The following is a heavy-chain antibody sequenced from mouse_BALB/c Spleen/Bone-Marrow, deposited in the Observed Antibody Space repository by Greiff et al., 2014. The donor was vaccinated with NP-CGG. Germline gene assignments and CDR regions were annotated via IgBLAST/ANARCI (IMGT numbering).Heavy chain of an antibody. V-gene: IGHV5-4*02. Sequence: DVHLVESGGGLVKPGGSLKLSCAASGFTFSDYYLCWIRQTPEKRLEGVATISDGGRYPYYPDSVKGRFTISRDNAKNSLYLQMSSLKSEDTAMYYCARSGERYGAMDYWGQGTSVTVSS. CDR3: ARSGERYGAMDY. D-gene: IGHD2-10*02. CDR1: GFTFSDYY. J-gene: IGHJ4*01. CDR2: ISDGGRYP.